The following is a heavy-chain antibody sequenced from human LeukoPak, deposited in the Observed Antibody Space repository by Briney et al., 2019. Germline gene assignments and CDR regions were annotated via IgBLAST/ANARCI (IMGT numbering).Heavy chain of an antibody. J-gene: IGHJ4*02. D-gene: IGHD5-12*01. CDR1: GGSISSYY. V-gene: IGHV4-59*01. CDR2: IYYSGST. Sequence: PSETLSLTCSVSGGSISSYYWSWIQQPPGKGLEWIGYIYYSGSTNYNPSLKSRVTISVDTSKNQFSLKLSSVTAADTAVYYCARENYSGYDYWGQGTLVTVSS. CDR3: ARENYSGYDY.